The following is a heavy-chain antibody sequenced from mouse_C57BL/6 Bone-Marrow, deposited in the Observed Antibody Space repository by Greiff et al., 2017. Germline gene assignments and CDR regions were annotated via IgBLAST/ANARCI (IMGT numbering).Heavy chain of an antibody. Sequence: VQGVESGPGLVQPSQSLSITCTVSGFSLTSYGVHWVRQSPGKGLEWLGVIWRGGSTDYNAAFMSRLRITKDNSKSQVFFRMNSLQADDTAIYYCAKKYYGSSSWYFDVWGTGTTVTVSS. V-gene: IGHV2-5*01. J-gene: IGHJ1*03. CDR2: IWRGGST. D-gene: IGHD1-1*01. CDR3: AKKYYGSSSWYFDV. CDR1: GFSLTSYG.